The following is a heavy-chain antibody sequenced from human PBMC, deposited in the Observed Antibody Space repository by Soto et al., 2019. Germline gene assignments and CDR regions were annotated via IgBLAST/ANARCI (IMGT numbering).Heavy chain of an antibody. CDR1: GFTFSDFG. CDR2: LSYDESNT. V-gene: IGHV3-30*18. Sequence: QVQLVESGGGVVQPGRSLRLSCLASGFTFSDFGMHWVRQAPGKGLEWVAALSYDESNTYYAGSVKGRFTISRDISKNTRCLHMYSPRPEDTAVYFCAKAGQEWSRPPDNWGQGTLVTVSS. J-gene: IGHJ4*02. D-gene: IGHD3-3*01. CDR3: AKAGQEWSRPPDN.